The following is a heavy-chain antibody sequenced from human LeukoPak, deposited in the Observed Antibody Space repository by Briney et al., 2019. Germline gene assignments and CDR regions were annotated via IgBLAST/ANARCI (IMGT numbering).Heavy chain of an antibody. Sequence: ASVKVSCKASGYTFTSYGISWVRQAPGQGREWMGWISAYNGNTNYAQKLQGRVTMPTDTSTSTAYMALRSLRRDDTAVYYCARDVSVYYYGSGSYYWGQGTLVTASS. V-gene: IGHV1-18*01. CDR1: GYTFTSYG. CDR3: ARDVSVYYYGSGSYY. CDR2: ISAYNGNT. D-gene: IGHD3-10*01. J-gene: IGHJ4*02.